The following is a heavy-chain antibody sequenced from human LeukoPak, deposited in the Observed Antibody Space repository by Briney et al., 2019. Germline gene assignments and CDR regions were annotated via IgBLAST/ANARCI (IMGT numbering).Heavy chain of an antibody. V-gene: IGHV3-30*18. D-gene: IGHD4-17*01. J-gene: IGHJ6*02. CDR2: ISYDGSNK. CDR3: AKGPMTTVTPYYYYGMDV. CDR1: GFTFSSYG. Sequence: PGGSLRLSCAASGFTFSSYGMHWVRQAPGKGLEWVAVISYDGSNKYYADSVKGRFTISRDNSKNTLYLQMNSLRAEDTAVYYCAKGPMTTVTPYYYYGMDVWGQGTTVTVSS.